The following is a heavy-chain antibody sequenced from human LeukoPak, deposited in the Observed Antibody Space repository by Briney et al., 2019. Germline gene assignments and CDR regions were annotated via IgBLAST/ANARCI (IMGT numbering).Heavy chain of an antibody. CDR2: IAYDGSRA. V-gene: IGHV3-33*01. D-gene: IGHD1-14*01. CDR3: TRYNNDHFDY. CDR1: GFTFGSYG. J-gene: IGHJ4*02. Sequence: GGSLRLSCAGSGFTFGSYGMHWFRQTPGKGLEWVAVIAYDGSRAFYADSVKGRFTISRDNSKNTMSVQMDDLRAEDTAVCYCTRYNNDHFDYWGQGTLVTVSS.